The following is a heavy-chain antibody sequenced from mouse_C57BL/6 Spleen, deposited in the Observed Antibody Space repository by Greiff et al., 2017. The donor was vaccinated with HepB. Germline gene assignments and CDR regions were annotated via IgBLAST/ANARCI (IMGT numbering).Heavy chain of an antibody. CDR2: IYPSDSET. Sequence: QVQLKQPGAELVRPGSSVKLSCKASGYTFTSYWMDWVKQRPGQGLEWIGNIYPSDSETHYNQKFKDKATLTVDKSSSTAYMQLSSLTSEDSAVYYCAREDYSNSWFAYWGQGTLVTVSA. J-gene: IGHJ3*01. CDR3: AREDYSNSWFAY. V-gene: IGHV1-61*01. D-gene: IGHD2-5*01. CDR1: GYTFTSYW.